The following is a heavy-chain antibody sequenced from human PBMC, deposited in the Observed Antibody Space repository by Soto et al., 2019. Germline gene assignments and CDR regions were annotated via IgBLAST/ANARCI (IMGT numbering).Heavy chain of an antibody. V-gene: IGHV3-64*01. CDR1: GFTFSNYE. D-gene: IGHD6-13*01. CDR2: ISNNGAHT. CDR3: ARRGYGSRWPNVYMDV. J-gene: IGHJ6*01. Sequence: EAQLVESGGGLVQPGGSLRLSCAASGFTFSNYEMHWFRQAPGKGLEYVSGISNNGAHTDYAKSVKGRFTISRDNSENPLYLQMGSRRAEDMALYYCARRGYGSRWPNVYMDVWGQGTTVTVSS.